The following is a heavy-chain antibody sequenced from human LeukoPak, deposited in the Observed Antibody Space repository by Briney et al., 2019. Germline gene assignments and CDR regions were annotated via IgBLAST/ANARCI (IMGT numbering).Heavy chain of an antibody. V-gene: IGHV4-59*12. CDR3: ARSYGSGRILGY. CDR1: GGSISSYY. CDR2: VYYSGST. J-gene: IGHJ4*02. D-gene: IGHD3-10*01. Sequence: SETLSLTCTVSGGSISSYYWSWIRQPPGKGLEWIGYVYYSGSTNYNPSLKSRVTISVDTSKNQFSLKLSSVTAADTAVYYCARSYGSGRILGYWGQGTLVTVSS.